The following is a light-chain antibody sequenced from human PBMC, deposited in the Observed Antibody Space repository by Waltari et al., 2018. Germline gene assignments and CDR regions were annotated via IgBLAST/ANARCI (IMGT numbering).Light chain of an antibody. J-gene: IGLJ3*02. CDR3: SSYTSTNTLV. CDR2: EVS. Sequence: HSALTQPASVSGSPGQSLPISCTGTSSDVGGYHFVSWYQQHPGKAPKFMIYEVSNRPSGVSNRFSGSKSGNTASLTISGLQAEDEADYYCSSYTSTNTLVFGGGTKLTVL. CDR1: SSDVGGYHF. V-gene: IGLV2-14*01.